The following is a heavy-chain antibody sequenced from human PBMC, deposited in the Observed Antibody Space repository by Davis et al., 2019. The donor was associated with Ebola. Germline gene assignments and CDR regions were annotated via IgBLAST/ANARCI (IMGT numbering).Heavy chain of an antibody. V-gene: IGHV4-38-2*02. D-gene: IGHD6-6*01. CDR1: GSSISSSYY. Sequence: MPSETLSLTCTVSGSSISSSYYWGWIRQPPGKGLEWIGIIYHSGSTYYNTSLKSRVTISIDTSKNQFSLKLTSLTAADTAVYYCARGGASSQPLDYLGQGTLVTVSS. CDR2: IYHSGST. CDR3: ARGGASSQPLDY. J-gene: IGHJ4*02.